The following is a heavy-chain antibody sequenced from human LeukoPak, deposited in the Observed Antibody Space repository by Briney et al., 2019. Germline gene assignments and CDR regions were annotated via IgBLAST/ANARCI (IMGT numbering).Heavy chain of an antibody. D-gene: IGHD6-19*01. Sequence: GGSLRLSCAASGFTFSSYEMNWVRQAPGKGLEWVSYISSSGSTIYYADSVKGRFTISRDNAKNSLYLQMNSLRAEDTAVYYCAKSGWGLYYYYYMDVWGKGTTVTISS. J-gene: IGHJ6*03. V-gene: IGHV3-48*03. CDR3: AKSGWGLYYYYYMDV. CDR2: ISSSGSTI. CDR1: GFTFSSYE.